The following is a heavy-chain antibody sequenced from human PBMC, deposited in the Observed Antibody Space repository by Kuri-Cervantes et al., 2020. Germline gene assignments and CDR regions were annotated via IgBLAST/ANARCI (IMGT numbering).Heavy chain of an antibody. CDR2: IGYEGRDK. CDR3: AKDRAVTTPEMAFEM. J-gene: IGHJ3*02. D-gene: IGHD4-17*01. Sequence: GGSLRLSCAASGFIFSNYAMHWVRQAPGKGLEWVALIGYEGRDKNYADSVKGRFTISRHNSRNTLYLQMNSLRVEDTALYYCAKDRAVTTPEMAFEMWGQGTMVTVSS. CDR1: GFIFSNYA. V-gene: IGHV3-30*02.